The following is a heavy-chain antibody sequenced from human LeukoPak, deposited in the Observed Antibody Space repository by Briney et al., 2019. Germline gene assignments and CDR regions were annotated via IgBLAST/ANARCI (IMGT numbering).Heavy chain of an antibody. J-gene: IGHJ4*02. CDR1: GFTFSSYA. CDR2: ISGSGGST. Sequence: PGGSLRLSCAASGFTFSSYAMSWVRQAPGKGLEWVSAISGSGGSTYYADSVKGRFTISRDNSKNTLYLQMNSLRAEDTAVYYCAKDKGPYYDSSGYLFDYWGQGTLVTVSS. D-gene: IGHD3-22*01. V-gene: IGHV3-23*01. CDR3: AKDKGPYYDSSGYLFDY.